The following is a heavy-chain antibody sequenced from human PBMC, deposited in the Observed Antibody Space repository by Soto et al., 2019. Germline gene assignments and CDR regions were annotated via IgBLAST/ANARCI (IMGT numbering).Heavy chain of an antibody. Sequence: SETLSLTCTVSGGSISSSSYFWGWIRQPPGKGLEWIGSIYYSGSTYYNPSLKSRVTISVDTSKNQFSLKLSSVTAADTAVYYCARSMTTVVTLDYWGQGTLVTVSS. CDR3: ARSMTTVVTLDY. CDR2: IYYSGST. CDR1: GGSISSSSYF. J-gene: IGHJ4*02. D-gene: IGHD4-17*01. V-gene: IGHV4-39*01.